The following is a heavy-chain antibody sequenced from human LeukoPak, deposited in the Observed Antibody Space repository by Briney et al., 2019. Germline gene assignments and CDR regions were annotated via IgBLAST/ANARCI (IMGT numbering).Heavy chain of an antibody. D-gene: IGHD3-10*01. CDR3: AREVAVRGVPNWLDP. J-gene: IGHJ5*02. CDR2: INPSGGST. Sequence: ASVKVSCKASGYTFTSYYMHWVRQAPGQGLEWMGIINPSGGSTSYAQKFQGRVTMTRDTSTSTVYMELSSLRSEDTAVYYCAREVAVRGVPNWLDPWGQGTLVTVSS. CDR1: GYTFTSYY. V-gene: IGHV1-46*01.